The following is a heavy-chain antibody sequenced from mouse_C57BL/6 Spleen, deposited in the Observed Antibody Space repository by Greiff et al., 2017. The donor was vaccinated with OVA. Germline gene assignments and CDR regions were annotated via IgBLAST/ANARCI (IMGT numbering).Heavy chain of an antibody. J-gene: IGHJ3*01. CDR1: GFSLTSYA. CDR3: ARTRGNGYPFAY. V-gene: IGHV2-9-1*01. CDR2: IWTGGGT. Sequence: VQLQQSGPGLVAPSQSLSITCTVSGFSLTSYAISWVRQPPGKGLEWLGVIWTGGGTTYNSAPNSRLSISKDNSKSQVFLKMNSLQTDDTARYYCARTRGNGYPFAYWGQGTLVTVSA. D-gene: IGHD2-2*01.